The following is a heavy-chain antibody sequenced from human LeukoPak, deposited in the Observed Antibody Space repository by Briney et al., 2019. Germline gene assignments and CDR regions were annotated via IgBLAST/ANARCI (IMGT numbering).Heavy chain of an antibody. J-gene: IGHJ6*03. Sequence: PGGSLRLSCAASGFTFSSYGMHWARQAPGKGLEWVAFIRYDGSNKYYADSVKGRSTISRDNSKNTLYLQMNSLRAEDTAVYYCAKVEMRGSGWWNLHDYYYYMDVWGKGTTVTISS. CDR3: AKVEMRGSGWWNLHDYYYYMDV. CDR1: GFTFSSYG. V-gene: IGHV3-30*02. D-gene: IGHD3-10*01. CDR2: IRYDGSNK.